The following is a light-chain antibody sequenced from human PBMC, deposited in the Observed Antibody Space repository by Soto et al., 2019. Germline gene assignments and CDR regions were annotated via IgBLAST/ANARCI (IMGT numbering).Light chain of an antibody. CDR2: ATS. CDR1: QSVSVN. CDR3: QQYNSWPPGT. V-gene: IGKV3-15*01. Sequence: ETVLTQSPATLSVSPGERATLSCRASQSVSVNLAWYQQKPGRAPRLLIYATSTRATGIPARFSGSGSGTEFTLTISSLQSEDLAVYYCQQYNSWPPGTSGVGTKGEIK. J-gene: IGKJ4*01.